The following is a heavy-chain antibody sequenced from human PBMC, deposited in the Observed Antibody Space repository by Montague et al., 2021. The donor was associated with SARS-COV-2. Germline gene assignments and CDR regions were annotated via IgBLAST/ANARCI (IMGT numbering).Heavy chain of an antibody. J-gene: IGHJ6*02. CDR3: ARGRRILLWFGELLSGGDYYGMDV. CDR1: GGSFSGYY. Sequence: SETLSLTCAVYGGSFSGYYWSWIRQPPGKGLEWIGEINHSGSTNYNPSXXSRVTISVDTSKNQFSLKLSYVTAADTAVYYCARGRRILLWFGELLSGGDYYGMDVWGQGTTVTVSS. V-gene: IGHV4-34*01. D-gene: IGHD3-10*01. CDR2: INHSGST.